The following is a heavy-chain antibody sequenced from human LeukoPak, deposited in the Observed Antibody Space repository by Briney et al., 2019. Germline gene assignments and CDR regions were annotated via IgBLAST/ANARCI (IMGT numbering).Heavy chain of an antibody. CDR3: ARVSPYCSGGSCYFDY. D-gene: IGHD2-15*01. CDR1: GESFSGYY. Sequence: SETLSLTCAVYGESFSGYYWSWIRQPPGKGLEWIGEINHSGSTNYNPSLKSRVTISVDTSKNQFSLKLSSVTAADTAVYYCARVSPYCSGGSCYFDYWGQGTLVTVSS. J-gene: IGHJ4*02. V-gene: IGHV4-34*01. CDR2: INHSGST.